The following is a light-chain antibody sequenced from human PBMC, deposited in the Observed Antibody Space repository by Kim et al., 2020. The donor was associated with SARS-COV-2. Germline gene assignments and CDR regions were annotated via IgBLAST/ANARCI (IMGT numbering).Light chain of an antibody. Sequence: VSPGERATLSCRASQSVSKNLAWYQHKPGQAPRLLIYGASSRATGIPDRFSGSGSGTDFTLSINRLEPEDFAVYYCQQYGTSPETFGGGTKVDIK. J-gene: IGKJ4*01. CDR2: GAS. V-gene: IGKV3-20*01. CDR1: QSVSKN. CDR3: QQYGTSPET.